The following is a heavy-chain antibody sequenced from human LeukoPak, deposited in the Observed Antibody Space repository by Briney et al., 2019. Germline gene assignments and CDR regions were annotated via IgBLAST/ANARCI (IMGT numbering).Heavy chain of an antibody. V-gene: IGHV3-23*01. CDR3: AKGYCGNYDY. D-gene: IGHD1-26*01. CDR2: INDRGGDT. J-gene: IGHJ4*02. Sequence: GGSLRLSCAASGFTFSSYAMTWVRQAPGKGLEWASAINDRGGDTYYADSVKGRFTISRDNSKNTLYLQMNSLRAEDMAVYYCAKGYCGNYDYWGQGTLVTVSS. CDR1: GFTFSSYA.